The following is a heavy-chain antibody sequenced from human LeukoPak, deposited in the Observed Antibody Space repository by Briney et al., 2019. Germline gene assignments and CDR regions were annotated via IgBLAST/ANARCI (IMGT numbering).Heavy chain of an antibody. CDR3: AKDMRFDWTPYYFDY. J-gene: IGHJ4*02. CDR2: ISGSGGST. V-gene: IGHV3-23*01. D-gene: IGHD3-9*01. Sequence: GGSLRLSCAASGFTFSSYAMSWVRQAPGKGLEWVTAISGSGGSTYYADSVKGRFTISRDNSKNTLYLQMNSLRAEDTAVYYCAKDMRFDWTPYYFDYWGQGTLVTVSS. CDR1: GFTFSSYA.